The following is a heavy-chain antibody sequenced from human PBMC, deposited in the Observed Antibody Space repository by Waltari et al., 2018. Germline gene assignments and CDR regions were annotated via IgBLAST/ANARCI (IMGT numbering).Heavy chain of an antibody. CDR2: MHPSGST. J-gene: IGHJ4*02. CDR3: ARGPDHAKTGY. CDR1: GGSFSGYY. V-gene: IGHV4-34*01. Sequence: QVQLQQWGAGLLKPSETLSLTCAVYGGSFSGYYGSWIRQPPGKGLEWIGEMHPSGSTYYNPSLQSRVTILADTSKNQLSLKLSSVTAADTAVYYCARGPDHAKTGYWGQGTLVTVSS.